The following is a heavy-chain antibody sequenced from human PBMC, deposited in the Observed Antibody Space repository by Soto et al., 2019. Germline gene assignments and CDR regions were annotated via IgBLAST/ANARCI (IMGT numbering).Heavy chain of an antibody. CDR1: GFSLCTSGAG. J-gene: IGHJ4*02. Sequence: QITLKESGPTLVKPTQTLTVTCTFSGFSLCTSGAGVGWIRQSPGKAPEWLALISWKDEKRYNPGLKSRLTITKDTSKNQVVLTMTDLDPVDTATYFCAHRYGGNYYRWYFDSWGQGTLATVSS. CDR3: AHRYGGNYYRWYFDS. V-gene: IGHV2-5*01. D-gene: IGHD1-26*01. CDR2: ISWKDEK.